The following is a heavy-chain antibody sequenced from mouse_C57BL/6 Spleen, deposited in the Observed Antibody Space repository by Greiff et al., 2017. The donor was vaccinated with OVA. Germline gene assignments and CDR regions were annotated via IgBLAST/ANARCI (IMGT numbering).Heavy chain of an antibody. D-gene: IGHD4-1*02. Sequence: VQLQQSGAELVRPGSSVKLSCKASGYTFTSYWMHWVKQRPIQGLEWIGNIYPSDSDTHYNQKFKDKATLTADKSSSTAYMQLSSLTSEDSAVYYCAGDASTGRGYFDYWGQGTTLTVSS. CDR2: IYPSDSDT. CDR1: GYTFTSYW. CDR3: AGDASTGRGYFDY. V-gene: IGHV1-52*01. J-gene: IGHJ2*01.